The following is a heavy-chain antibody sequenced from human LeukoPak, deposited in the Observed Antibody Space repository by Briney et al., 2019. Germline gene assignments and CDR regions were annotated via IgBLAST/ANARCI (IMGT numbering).Heavy chain of an antibody. J-gene: IGHJ4*02. D-gene: IGHD2-15*01. CDR3: TGARGGSIDY. Sequence: PSQTLSLTCAISGDSVSSNSAAWNWIRQSPSRGLGWLGRTYYRSKWFNDYAVSVRSRITINPDTSKNRFSLQLNSVTPEDTAVYYCTGARGGSIDYWGQGTLVTVSS. CDR2: TYYRSKWFN. V-gene: IGHV6-1*01. CDR1: GDSVSSNSAA.